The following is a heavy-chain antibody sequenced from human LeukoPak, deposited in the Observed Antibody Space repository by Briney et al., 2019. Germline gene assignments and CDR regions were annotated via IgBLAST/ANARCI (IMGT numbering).Heavy chain of an antibody. V-gene: IGHV3-23*01. CDR3: AKTGGITLIVVVITT. J-gene: IGHJ4*02. CDR1: GFAFSSYA. D-gene: IGHD3-22*01. Sequence: PGGSLRLSCAASGFAFSSYAMSWVRRAPGKGLEWVSGISGSDGSTTYADSVKGRFTISRDNSKNTLYLQMNSLRAEDTAVYYCAKTGGITLIVVVITTWGQGTLVTVSS. CDR2: ISGSDGST.